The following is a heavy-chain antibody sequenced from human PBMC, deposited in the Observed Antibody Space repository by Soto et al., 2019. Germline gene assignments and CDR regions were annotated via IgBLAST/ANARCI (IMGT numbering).Heavy chain of an antibody. J-gene: IGHJ6*02. V-gene: IGHV1-18*01. CDR3: ARGGQQLVLAYYYYGMDV. Sequence: GASVKVSCKASGYTFTSYGISWVRQVPGQGLEWMGWISAYNGNTNYAQKLQGRVTMTTDTSTSTAYMELRSLRSDDTAVYYCARGGQQLVLAYYYYGMDVWGQGTTVTVSS. CDR2: ISAYNGNT. CDR1: GYTFTSYG. D-gene: IGHD6-13*01.